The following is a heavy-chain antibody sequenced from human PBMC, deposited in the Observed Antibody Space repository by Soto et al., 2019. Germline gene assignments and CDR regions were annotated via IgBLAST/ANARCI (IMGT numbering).Heavy chain of an antibody. J-gene: IGHJ3*02. V-gene: IGHV1-69*05. CDR1: GGTFSNHA. D-gene: IGHD6-13*01. Sequence: QVQLVQSGAEVKKPGSSVKVSCKASGGTFSNHAINWVRQAPGQGLEWMGRIIPIFTTTDYAQRFQGSVTITPDESTIKAYMELSILIHDDSAVYYCAREVAAVVTFREDVFDIWGQGTIVTVAS. CDR3: AREVAAVVTFREDVFDI. CDR2: IIPIFTTT.